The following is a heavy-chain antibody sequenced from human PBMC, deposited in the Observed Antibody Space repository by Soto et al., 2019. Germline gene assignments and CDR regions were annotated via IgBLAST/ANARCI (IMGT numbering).Heavy chain of an antibody. V-gene: IGHV1-18*01. CDR2: ISAHNGNT. D-gene: IGHD1-1*01. CDR1: GYGFTTYG. J-gene: IGHJ4*02. Sequence: QVHLVQSGAEVKKPGASVKVSCKGSGYGFTTYGITWVRQAPGQGLEWMAWISAHNGNTNYAQKLQGRVTVTRDTYTRTSYMELRSLRSDDTAVYYCARGRYGDYWGQGALVTVSS. CDR3: ARGRYGDY.